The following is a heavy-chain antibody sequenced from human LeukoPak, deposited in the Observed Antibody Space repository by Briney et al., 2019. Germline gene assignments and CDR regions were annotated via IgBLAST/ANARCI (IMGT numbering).Heavy chain of an antibody. Sequence: SETLSLTCTVSGGAIRSYYWSWIRQPPGKGLEWIGYIHYSGSTNYNPSLKSRVTISVDTSKNQFSLKVTSVTAADTAVYYCARSLSSGWYGDYWGQGTLVTVSS. V-gene: IGHV4-59*01. CDR2: IHYSGST. J-gene: IGHJ4*02. CDR1: GGAIRSYY. D-gene: IGHD6-19*01. CDR3: ARSLSSGWYGDY.